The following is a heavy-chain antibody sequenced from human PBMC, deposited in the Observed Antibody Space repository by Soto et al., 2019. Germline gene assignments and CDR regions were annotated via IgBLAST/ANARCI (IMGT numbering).Heavy chain of an antibody. D-gene: IGHD1-26*01. J-gene: IGHJ5*02. Sequence: QVQLVQSGAEVKKPGASVKVSCKASGYTFIGYYIHWVRQAPGPGLAWMGRINPRSGDTTYAQKFQGRLTMPRDTSISTAYMELSSLRSDDTAVYYCGRDGVGATPLGWFDPWGQGSLVTVSS. V-gene: IGHV1-2*06. CDR2: INPRSGDT. CDR3: GRDGVGATPLGWFDP. CDR1: GYTFIGYY.